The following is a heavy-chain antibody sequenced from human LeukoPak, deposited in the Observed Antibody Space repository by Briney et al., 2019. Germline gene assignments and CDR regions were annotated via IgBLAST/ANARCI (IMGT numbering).Heavy chain of an antibody. Sequence: GSLRLSCAASGFTPSSYSMSGVCAAPEEGVEWVSYISSSSSAIYYADSVKGRFTSSRDNAKNTLYLRMNSLRAEDTVVYYCERVPGYSDSSDYRGGDVAFDVWGQGTMVTVSS. CDR3: ERVPGYSDSSDYRGGDVAFDV. D-gene: IGHD3-22*01. CDR1: GFTPSSYS. V-gene: IGHV3-48*01. J-gene: IGHJ3*01. CDR2: ISSSSSAI.